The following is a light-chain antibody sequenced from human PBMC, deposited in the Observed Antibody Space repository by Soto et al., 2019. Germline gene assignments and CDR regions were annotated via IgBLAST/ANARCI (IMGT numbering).Light chain of an antibody. CDR3: QQYGSSPPRT. Sequence: EIVLTQSPGTLSLSPGERATLSCRASHSFSSNFLAWYQQKPGQAPRLLIYGASSRAPGIPDRFSGRGSGTDFTLTITRLEPEDFAVYYCQQYGSSPPRTFGQGTKVDIK. V-gene: IGKV3-20*01. J-gene: IGKJ1*01. CDR2: GAS. CDR1: HSFSSNF.